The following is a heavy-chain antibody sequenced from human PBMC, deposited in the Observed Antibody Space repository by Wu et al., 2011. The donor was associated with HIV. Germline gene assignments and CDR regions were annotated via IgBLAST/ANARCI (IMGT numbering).Heavy chain of an antibody. CDR1: GDTFSSYA. V-gene: IGHV1-69*14. CDR3: VRDLGGNEEY. J-gene: IGHJ4*02. Sequence: QVQLVQSGAEVKKPGSSVKVSCKASGDTFSSYAISWVRQAPGQGLEWMGRIIPIFGTANYAQMFQGRVTITADKSTMTAYLELSGLTSEDTAVYYCVRDLGGNEEYWGQGTLVTVSS. CDR2: IIPIFGTA. D-gene: IGHD4-23*01.